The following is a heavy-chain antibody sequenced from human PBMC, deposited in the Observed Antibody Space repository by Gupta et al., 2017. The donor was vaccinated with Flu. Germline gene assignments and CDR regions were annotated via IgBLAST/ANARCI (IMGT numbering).Heavy chain of an antibody. CDR1: GFIFSNYG. CDR2: ISYDGSNK. Sequence: QVQLVESGGGVVQPGRSLRLSCAASGFIFSNYGMHWVRQAPGKGLEWVAVISYDGSNKYYADSVKGRSTISRDNSKNTLYLQMNSLRAEDTAVYYCAKDRGYCNGGSCYSGDYWGQGTLVTVSS. J-gene: IGHJ4*02. V-gene: IGHV3-30*18. CDR3: AKDRGYCNGGSCYSGDY. D-gene: IGHD2-15*01.